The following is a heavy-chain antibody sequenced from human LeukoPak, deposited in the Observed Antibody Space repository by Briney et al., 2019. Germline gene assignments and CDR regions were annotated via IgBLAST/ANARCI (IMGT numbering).Heavy chain of an antibody. D-gene: IGHD3-22*01. CDR3: TTDLSELDDSGYYAKYFCH. CDR1: GFTFSKVW. CDR2: IKSKTDGGTI. J-gene: IGHJ1*01. V-gene: IGHV3-15*01. Sequence: GGSLRLSCAASGFTFSKVWMSWVRQAPGEGREWVGRIKSKTDGGTIDYAAPVKGRFTISRDDSKDTLFLQMNSLKTEDTAVYYCTTDLSELDDSGYYAKYFCHWGQGTLVSVSS.